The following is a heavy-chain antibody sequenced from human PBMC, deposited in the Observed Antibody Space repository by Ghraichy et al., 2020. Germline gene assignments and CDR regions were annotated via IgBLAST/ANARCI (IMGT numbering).Heavy chain of an antibody. D-gene: IGHD2-8*01. J-gene: IGHJ6*02. CDR2: IYYSGST. V-gene: IGHV4-59*01. CDR1: GGSIRSYY. CDR3: ARDRTWSDYYGMDV. Sequence: SQTLSLTCTVSGGSIRSYYWSWIRQPPGKGLEWIGYIYYSGSTNYNPSLKSRVTISVDTSKNQFSLKLSSVTAADTAVYYCARDRTWSDYYGMDVWGQGTTVTVPS.